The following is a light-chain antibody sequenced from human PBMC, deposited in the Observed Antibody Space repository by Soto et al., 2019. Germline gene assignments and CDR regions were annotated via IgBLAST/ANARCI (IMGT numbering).Light chain of an antibody. V-gene: IGKV3-11*01. CDR3: QQRSNWPPIT. J-gene: IGKJ5*01. CDR1: QSINNN. CDR2: GAS. Sequence: EIVVTQSPATLSVSPGERATLSCRASQSINNNLAWYQQKPGQAPRLLIYGASARATGIPARFSGSGSGTDFTLTISSLEPEDFAVYYCQQRSNWPPITFGQGTRLEIK.